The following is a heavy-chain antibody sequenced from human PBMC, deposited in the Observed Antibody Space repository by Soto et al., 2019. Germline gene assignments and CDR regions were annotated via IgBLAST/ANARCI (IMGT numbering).Heavy chain of an antibody. CDR1: GGTFSSYA. Sequence: GASVKVSCKASGGTFSSYAISWVRQAPGQGLEWMGGIIPIFGTANYAQKFQGRVTITADESTSTAYMELSSLRSEDTAVYYCARFVVVTAIQNYYYYGMDVWGQGTTVTVSS. CDR2: IIPIFGTA. D-gene: IGHD2-21*02. J-gene: IGHJ6*02. CDR3: ARFVVVTAIQNYYYYGMDV. V-gene: IGHV1-69*13.